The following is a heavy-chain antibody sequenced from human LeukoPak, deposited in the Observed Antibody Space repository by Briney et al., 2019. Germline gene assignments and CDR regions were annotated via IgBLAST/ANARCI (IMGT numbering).Heavy chain of an antibody. V-gene: IGHV1-69*05. CDR2: IIPIFGTA. Sequence: SVKVSCKASGGTFSSYAISWLQQAPGQGLKWLGGIIPIFGTANYAQKFQGRVTITTDESTSTAYMELSSLRSEDTAVYYCAKKAYCSSTSCYTRMGGFDPWGQGTLVTVSS. CDR1: GGTFSSYA. D-gene: IGHD2-2*02. CDR3: AKKAYCSSTSCYTRMGGFDP. J-gene: IGHJ5*02.